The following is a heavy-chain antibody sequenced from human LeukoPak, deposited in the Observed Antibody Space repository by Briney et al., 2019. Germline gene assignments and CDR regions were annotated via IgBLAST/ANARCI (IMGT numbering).Heavy chain of an antibody. CDR3: AKGYSTHYEY. D-gene: IGHD5/OR15-5a*01. CDR2: ISGSGGST. CDR1: GFTFSTYA. V-gene: IGHV3-23*01. J-gene: IGHJ4*02. Sequence: GGSLRLSCAASGFTFSTYAMSWVRQAPGKGLEWVSGISGSGGSTYYADSVKGRFTNSRDNSKNTLFLQMNSLSAEDTAVYYCAKGYSTHYEYWGQGTLVTVSS.